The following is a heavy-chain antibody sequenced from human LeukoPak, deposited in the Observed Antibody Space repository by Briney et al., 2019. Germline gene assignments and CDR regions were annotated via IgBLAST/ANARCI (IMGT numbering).Heavy chain of an antibody. D-gene: IGHD3-3*01. CDR1: GFTFSSYA. Sequence: GGSLRLSCAASGFTFSSYAMHWVRQAPGKGLEWVAVISYDGSNKYYADSVKGRFTISRDNSKNTLYLQMNSLRAEDTAVYYCAKGGPEWLLVYYFDYWGQGTLVTVSS. V-gene: IGHV3-30-3*01. CDR2: ISYDGSNK. J-gene: IGHJ4*02. CDR3: AKGGPEWLLVYYFDY.